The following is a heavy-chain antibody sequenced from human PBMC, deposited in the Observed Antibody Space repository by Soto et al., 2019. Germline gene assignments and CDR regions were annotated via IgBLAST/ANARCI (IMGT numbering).Heavy chain of an antibody. CDR3: AKDREVLWFGENPYYYYGMDV. CDR1: GFTFINYA. Sequence: EVQLLESGGGLVQPGGSLRLSCAASGFTFINYAMSWVRQAPGKGLEWVSTIGGGDGSTYYADSVKGRFTISRDNSKNTLYLHMNSLRAEDTAVYYCAKDREVLWFGENPYYYYGMDVWGQGTTVTVSS. CDR2: IGGGDGST. D-gene: IGHD3-10*01. V-gene: IGHV3-23*01. J-gene: IGHJ6*02.